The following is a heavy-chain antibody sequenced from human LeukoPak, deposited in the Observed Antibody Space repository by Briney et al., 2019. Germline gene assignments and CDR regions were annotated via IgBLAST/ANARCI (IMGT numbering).Heavy chain of an antibody. CDR1: GGSISSGSYY. J-gene: IGHJ3*02. CDR2: IYTSGST. V-gene: IGHV4-61*02. D-gene: IGHD5-24*01. CDR3: ARDRGRRWLQTHDAFDI. Sequence: SETLSLTCTVSGGSISSGSYYWRWIRQPAGKGLEWIGRIYTSGSTNYNPSLKSRVTISVDPSKNQFSLKLSSVTAADTAVYYCARDRGRRWLQTHDAFDIWGQGTMVTVSS.